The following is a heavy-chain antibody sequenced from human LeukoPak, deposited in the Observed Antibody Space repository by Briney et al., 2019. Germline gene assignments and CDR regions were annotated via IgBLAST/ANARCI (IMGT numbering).Heavy chain of an antibody. CDR1: GFTFSSYE. J-gene: IGHJ4*02. CDR3: ARANCSSTSCYRPFDY. D-gene: IGHD2-2*01. V-gene: IGHV3-48*03. Sequence: GGSLRLSCAASGFTFSSYEMNWVRQAPGKGLEWVSYISSSGSTIYYADSVKGRFTISRDNAKNSLYLQMNSLRAEDTAVYYCARANCSSTSCYRPFDYWGQGTLVTVSS. CDR2: ISSSGSTI.